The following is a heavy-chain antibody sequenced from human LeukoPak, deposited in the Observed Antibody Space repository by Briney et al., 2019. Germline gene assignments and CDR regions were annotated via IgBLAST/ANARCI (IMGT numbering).Heavy chain of an antibody. CDR1: GYSISSGYY. Sequence: SETLSLTCAVSGYSISSGYYWGWIRQPPGKGLEWIGSIYHSGSTYYNPSLKSRVTISVDTSKSQFSLKLSSVTAADTAVYYCARQKSYCSSTSCYSSFLDYWGQGTLVTVSS. CDR3: ARQKSYCSSTSCYSSFLDY. CDR2: IYHSGST. J-gene: IGHJ4*02. D-gene: IGHD2-2*01. V-gene: IGHV4-38-2*01.